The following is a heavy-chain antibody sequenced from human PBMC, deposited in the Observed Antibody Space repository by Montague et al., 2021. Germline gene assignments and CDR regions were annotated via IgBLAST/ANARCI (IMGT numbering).Heavy chain of an antibody. D-gene: IGHD6-19*01. CDR3: ARSLTSGLLAEYFQH. CDR1: GFTFSSYA. J-gene: IGHJ1*01. Sequence: YLRLSCAASGFTFSSYAMHWVRQAPGKGLEWVAVISYDGSNKYYADSVKGRFTISRDNSKNTLYLQMNSLRAEDTAVYYCARSLTSGLLAEYFQHWGQGTLVTVSS. CDR2: ISYDGSNK. V-gene: IGHV3-30-3*01.